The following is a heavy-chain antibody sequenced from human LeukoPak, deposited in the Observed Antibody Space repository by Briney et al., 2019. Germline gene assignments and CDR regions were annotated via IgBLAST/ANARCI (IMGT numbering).Heavy chain of an antibody. CDR1: GFTFSSYG. CDR2: IRYDGSNK. V-gene: IGHV3-30*02. J-gene: IGHJ6*03. Sequence: PGGSLRLSCVASGFTFSSYGMHWVRQAPGKGLEWVAFIRYDGSNKYYADSVKGRFTISRDNSKNTLYLQMNSLRGEDTAVYYCAKEDGDYYYFYMDVWGRGTTVTISS. CDR3: AKEDGDYYYFYMDV.